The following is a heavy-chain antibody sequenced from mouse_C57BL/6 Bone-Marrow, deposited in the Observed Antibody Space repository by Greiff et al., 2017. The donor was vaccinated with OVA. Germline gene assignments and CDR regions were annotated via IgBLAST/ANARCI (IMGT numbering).Heavy chain of an antibody. D-gene: IGHD1-1*01. J-gene: IGHJ2*01. CDR1: GYTFTSYW. Sequence: VQLQQSGAELVKPGASVKLSCKASGYTFTSYWMHWVKQRPGQGLEWIGMIHPNSGSTNYNEKFKSKATLTVDKSSSTAYMQLSSLTSEDSAVYYCARSGVITFDDWGQGTTLTVSS. CDR2: IHPNSGST. V-gene: IGHV1-64*01. CDR3: ARSGVITFDD.